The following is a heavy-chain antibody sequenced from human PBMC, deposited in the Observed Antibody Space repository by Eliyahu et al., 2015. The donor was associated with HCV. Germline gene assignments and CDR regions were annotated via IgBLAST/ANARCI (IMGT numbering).Heavy chain of an antibody. CDR2: INAGNGIT. D-gene: IGHD3-3*01. J-gene: IGHJ6*02. CDR1: GYTFXTYA. Sequence: QLVQSGAEVKKPGASVKFSCKASGYTFXTYAXXWVRQAPGQSLEWMGWINAGNGITKYSQIFQGRVTISSDASASTAYMDLSSLRSEDTAVYYCASGVGGHLGGHFYYNYMGLWGQGTTVIVSS. V-gene: IGHV1-3*01. CDR3: ASGVGGHLGGHFYYNYMGL.